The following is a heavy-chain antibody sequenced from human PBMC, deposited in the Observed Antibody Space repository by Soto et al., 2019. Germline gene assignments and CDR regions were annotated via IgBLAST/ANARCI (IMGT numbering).Heavy chain of an antibody. CDR1: GFTCSTYA. Sequence: GGSLRLSCAASGFTCSTYAMSWVRQAPGKGLEWVSALSGSGGSTYYAASVKGRFTISRDNSKNTLYLHMNSLRAEDTAVYYCARVSGGWYFWGQGTLVTVSS. CDR2: LSGSGGST. J-gene: IGHJ4*02. D-gene: IGHD6-19*01. V-gene: IGHV3-23*01. CDR3: ARVSGGWYF.